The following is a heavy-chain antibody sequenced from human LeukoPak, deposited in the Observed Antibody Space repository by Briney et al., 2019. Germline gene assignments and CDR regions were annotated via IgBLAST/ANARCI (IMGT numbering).Heavy chain of an antibody. D-gene: IGHD6-19*01. J-gene: IGHJ4*02. CDR2: ISGSGSNT. Sequence: GGFLRLSCAASGFTFNNYAMSWVRQAPGKGLEWVSSISGSGSNTYYADSVKGRFTISRDNSKNTLYLQMNSLRAADTAVYYCAKDRRITMAGTVDYFDYWGQGTLVTVSS. CDR1: GFTFNNYA. CDR3: AKDRRITMAGTVDYFDY. V-gene: IGHV3-23*01.